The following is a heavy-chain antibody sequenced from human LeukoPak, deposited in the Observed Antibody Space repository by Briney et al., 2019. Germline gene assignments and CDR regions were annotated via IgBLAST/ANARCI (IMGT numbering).Heavy chain of an antibody. V-gene: IGHV1-8*01. CDR2: MNPNSGNT. D-gene: IGHD3-3*01. Sequence: GASVKVSCKASGYTFTSYDINWVRQATGQGLEWMGWMNPNSGNTGYAQKFQGRVTMTRNTSISTAYMELSSLRSEDTAVYYCASQYYDFWSGYYTDYYYYGMDVWGQGTTVTVSS. CDR1: GYTFTSYD. J-gene: IGHJ6*02. CDR3: ASQYYDFWSGYYTDYYYYGMDV.